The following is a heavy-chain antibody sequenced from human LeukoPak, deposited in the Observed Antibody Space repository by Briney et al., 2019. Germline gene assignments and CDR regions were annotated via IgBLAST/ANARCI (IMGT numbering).Heavy chain of an antibody. D-gene: IGHD2-2*01. CDR3: ASYASGYNWLKV. J-gene: IGHJ5*02. V-gene: IGHV1-2*02. CDR2: IHPNTGAT. CDR1: GHTFTNYY. Sequence: ASVKVSCKSSGHTFTNYYLHWVRQAPGQGLEWLGWIHPNTGATNYAQKFQGRVTVIRDTSISTTYVELSRLTSADTAVYYCASYASGYNWLKVWGQGTLVTVSS.